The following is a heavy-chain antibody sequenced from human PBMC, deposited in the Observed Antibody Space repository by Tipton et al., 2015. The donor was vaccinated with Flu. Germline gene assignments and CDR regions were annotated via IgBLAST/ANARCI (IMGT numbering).Heavy chain of an antibody. D-gene: IGHD1-26*01. V-gene: IGHV3-23*01. Sequence: PRLSCAASGFTFSSYAMSWVRQAPGKGLEWVSTISDSGAGTYYADSVKGRFTVSRDNSKDTLYLQMNTLRAEDTAVYYCARDDRSGSYKINWGRGTLVTVSS. CDR2: ISDSGAGT. CDR3: ARDDRSGSYKIN. CDR1: GFTFSSYA. J-gene: IGHJ4*02.